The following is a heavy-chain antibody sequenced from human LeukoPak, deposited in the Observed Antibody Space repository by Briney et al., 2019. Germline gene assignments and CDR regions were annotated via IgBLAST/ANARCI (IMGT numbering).Heavy chain of an antibody. D-gene: IGHD5-24*01. Sequence: TSETLPLTCTVSGGSINNYYWSWIRQPPGKELEWIGYVSYSGSTNYNPSLTSRVTISVDTSKNQFSLKLSSVTAADTAVYYCARHTRDEGYYFDCWGQGTLVTVSS. CDR3: ARHTRDEGYYFDC. V-gene: IGHV4-59*08. CDR2: VSYSGST. J-gene: IGHJ4*02. CDR1: GGSINNYY.